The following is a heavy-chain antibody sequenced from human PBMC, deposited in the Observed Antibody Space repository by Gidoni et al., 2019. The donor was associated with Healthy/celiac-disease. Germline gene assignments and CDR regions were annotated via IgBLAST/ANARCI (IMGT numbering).Heavy chain of an antibody. CDR1: GFTFSSYA. CDR3: AREVHDYGDYYGMDV. V-gene: IGHV3-30-3*01. CDR2: ISYDGSNK. J-gene: IGHJ6*02. D-gene: IGHD4-17*01. Sequence: QVQLVEPGGGVVQPGRSLRLSCAASGFTFSSYAMHWVRQAPGKGLEWVAVISYDGSNKYYADSVKGRFTISRDNSKNTLYLQMNSLRAEDTAVYYCAREVHDYGDYYGMDVWGQGTTVTVSS.